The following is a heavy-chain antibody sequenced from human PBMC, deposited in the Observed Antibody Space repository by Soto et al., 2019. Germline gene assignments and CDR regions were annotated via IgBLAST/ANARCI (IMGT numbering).Heavy chain of an antibody. V-gene: IGHV3-73*02. CDR3: ARLAEWEYYDGMDV. CDR1: GFTFSVSA. Sequence: EVQLVESGGGLVQPGGSLKLSCAVSGFTFSVSAIHWVRQASGKGLEWVGRIRSKADNYATAYSALVKGRFSIPRDESKNTAYLQMSSLNTEDTAVYYCARLAEWEYYDGMDVWGQGTTVTVSS. D-gene: IGHD1-26*01. J-gene: IGHJ6*02. CDR2: IRSKADNYAT.